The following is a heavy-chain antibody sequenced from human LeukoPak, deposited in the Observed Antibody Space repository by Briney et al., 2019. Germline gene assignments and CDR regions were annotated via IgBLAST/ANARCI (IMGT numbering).Heavy chain of an antibody. CDR3: VRDWYSNTWHPDH. D-gene: IGHD1-26*01. J-gene: IGHJ4*02. CDR1: GFTFSSYG. Sequence: GRSLRLSCAASGFTFSSYGMNWVRQAPGKGLEWVSYSSSTGNTIFYADSVKGRFTISRDNAKNSLYLQMNSLIDEDTAVYYCVRDWYSNTWHPDHWGQGTLVTVSS. CDR2: SSSTGNTI. V-gene: IGHV3-48*02.